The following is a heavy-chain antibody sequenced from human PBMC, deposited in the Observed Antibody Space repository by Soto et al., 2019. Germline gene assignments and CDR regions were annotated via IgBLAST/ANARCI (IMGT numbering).Heavy chain of an antibody. D-gene: IGHD4-17*01. Sequence: SETLSLTCTVSGGSISSSSYYWGWIRQPPGKGLEWIGSIYYSGSTYYNPSLKSRVTISVDTSKNQFSLKLSSVTAADTAVYYCATAYAYYYYYGMDVWGQGTTVTVSS. CDR3: ATAYAYYYYYGMDV. V-gene: IGHV4-39*01. CDR2: IYYSGST. J-gene: IGHJ6*02. CDR1: GGSISSSSYY.